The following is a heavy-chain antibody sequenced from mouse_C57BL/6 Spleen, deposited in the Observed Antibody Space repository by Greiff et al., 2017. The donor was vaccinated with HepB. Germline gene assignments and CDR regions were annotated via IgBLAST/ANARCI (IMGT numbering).Heavy chain of an antibody. CDR2: ISYSGST. V-gene: IGHV3-8*01. J-gene: IGHJ1*03. D-gene: IGHD1-1*01. Sequence: DVKLVESGPGLAKPSQTLSLTCSVTGYSITSDYWNWIRKFPGNKLEYMGYISYSGSTYYNPSLKSRISITRDTTKNQYYLQLNSVTTEDTATYYCARYAGYYGSSYGYFDVWGTGTTVTVSS. CDR3: ARYAGYYGSSYGYFDV. CDR1: GYSITSDY.